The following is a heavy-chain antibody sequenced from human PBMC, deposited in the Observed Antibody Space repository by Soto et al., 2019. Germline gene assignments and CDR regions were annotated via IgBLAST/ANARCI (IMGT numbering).Heavy chain of an antibody. CDR1: GFTFSSYW. D-gene: IGHD6-13*01. CDR2: IKQDGSEK. V-gene: IGHV3-7*03. J-gene: IGHJ4*02. Sequence: LRLSCAASGFTFSSYWMSWVRQAPGKGLEWVANIKQDGSEKYYVDSVKGRFTISRDNAKNSLYLQMNSLRAEDTAVYYCARVFSSQKGNSFDYWGQGTLVTVSS. CDR3: ARVFSSQKGNSFDY.